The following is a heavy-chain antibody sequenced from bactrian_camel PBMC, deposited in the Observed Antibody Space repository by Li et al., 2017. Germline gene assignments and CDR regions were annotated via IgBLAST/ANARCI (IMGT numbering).Heavy chain of an antibody. J-gene: IGHJ4*01. CDR3: AAAKGLPDLLRGGYLSARSYNY. CDR1: GTSYSSTW. CDR2: IRTIGSL. Sequence: VQLVESGGGSVQAGGSLRLSCAAASGTSYSSTWVGWFRQAPGKEREGVAGIRTIGSLYYADSVKGRFIISQDDARETVWLQMNSLKPDDSAMYYCAAAKGLPDLLRGGYLSARSYNYWGRGTQVTVS. D-gene: IGHD3*01. V-gene: IGHV3S53*01.